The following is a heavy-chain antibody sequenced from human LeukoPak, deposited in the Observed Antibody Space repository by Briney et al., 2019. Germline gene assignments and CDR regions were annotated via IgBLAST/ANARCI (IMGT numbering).Heavy chain of an antibody. D-gene: IGHD5-24*01. CDR3: ARSQRAGYNVYHFDY. Sequence: AVKVSCKASGGTFSSYGVSWVRQAPGQGLEWMGGIIPIFRTTTYAQKFRGRVMITVDESMSTAYMELSSLRSEDTAVYYCARSQRAGYNVYHFDYWGQGTLVTVSS. V-gene: IGHV1-69*01. CDR1: GGTFSSYG. CDR2: IIPIFRTT. J-gene: IGHJ4*02.